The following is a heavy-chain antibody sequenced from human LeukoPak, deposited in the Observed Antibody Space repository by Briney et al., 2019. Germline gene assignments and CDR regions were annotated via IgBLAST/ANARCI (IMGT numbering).Heavy chain of an antibody. CDR2: INHSGST. J-gene: IGHJ2*01. CDR3: ARRSTDGVRRIVVWWYFDL. V-gene: IGHV4-34*01. CDR1: GGSFSGYY. Sequence: SETLSLTCAVYGGSFSGYYWSWIRQPPGKGLEWIGEINHSGSTNYNPSLKSRVTISVDTSKNQFSLKLSSVTAADTAVYYCARRSTDGVRRIVVWWYFDLWGRGTLVTVSS. D-gene: IGHD2-15*01.